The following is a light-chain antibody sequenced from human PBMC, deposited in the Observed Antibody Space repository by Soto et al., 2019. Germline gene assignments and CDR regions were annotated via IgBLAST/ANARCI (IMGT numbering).Light chain of an antibody. V-gene: IGKV3-20*01. CDR3: QQYGSSSYT. CDR2: AAS. Sequence: EIVLTQSPGTLSLSPGERATLSCRASQSISSSYLAWYQQKPGQAPRLLIYAASSRATGIPDRFSGSGSGTHFTLTISRLEPEDFALYYCQQYGSSSYTFGQGTQLEIK. CDR1: QSISSSY. J-gene: IGKJ2*01.